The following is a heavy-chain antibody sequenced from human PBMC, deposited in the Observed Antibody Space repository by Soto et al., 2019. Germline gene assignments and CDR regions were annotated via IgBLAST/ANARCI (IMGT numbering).Heavy chain of an antibody. V-gene: IGHV1-69*02. J-gene: IGHJ4*02. CDR2: IIPILGIA. CDR3: AQSADLLYFDY. CDR1: GGTFSSYT. D-gene: IGHD1-26*01. Sequence: QVQLVQSGAEVKKPGSSVKVSCKASGGTFSSYTISWVRQAPGQGLEWMGRIIPILGIANYAQKFQGRVTITADKSTSTAYMELSSLRSEDTAVYYCAQSADLLYFDYWGQGTLVTVSS.